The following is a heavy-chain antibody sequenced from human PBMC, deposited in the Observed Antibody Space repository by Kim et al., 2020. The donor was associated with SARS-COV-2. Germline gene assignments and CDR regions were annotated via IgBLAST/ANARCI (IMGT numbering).Heavy chain of an antibody. J-gene: IGHJ4*02. V-gene: IGHV3-48*03. Sequence: GGSLRLSCAASGFTFSSYEMNWVRQAPGKGLEWVSYISSSGSTIYYADSVKGRFTISRDNAKNSLYLQMNSLRAEDTAVYYCARDPWLAAAGLNYWGQGTLVTVSS. D-gene: IGHD6-13*01. CDR3: ARDPWLAAAGLNY. CDR1: GFTFSSYE. CDR2: ISSSGSTI.